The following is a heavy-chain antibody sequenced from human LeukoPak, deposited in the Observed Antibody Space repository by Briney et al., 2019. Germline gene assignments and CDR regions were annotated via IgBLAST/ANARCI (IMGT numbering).Heavy chain of an antibody. CDR2: ISGSGGST. Sequence: QAGGSLRLSCAASGFTFSSYAMHWVRQAPGKGLEWVSAISGSGGSTYYADSVKGRFTISRDNSKNTLYLQMNSLRAEDTAVYYCAKEGGYDSSGLIDYWGQGTLVTVSS. D-gene: IGHD3-22*01. V-gene: IGHV3-23*01. J-gene: IGHJ4*02. CDR1: GFTFSSYA. CDR3: AKEGGYDSSGLIDY.